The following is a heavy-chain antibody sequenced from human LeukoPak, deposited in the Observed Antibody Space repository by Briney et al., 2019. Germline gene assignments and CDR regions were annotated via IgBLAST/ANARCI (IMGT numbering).Heavy chain of an antibody. D-gene: IGHD3-10*01. V-gene: IGHV3-33*01. CDR3: ARSQWFGEYGDAFDI. J-gene: IGHJ3*02. CDR1: GFTFSSYG. Sequence: GGSLRLSCAASGFTFSSYGMHWVRQAPGKGLEWEAVIRYDGSKTYYADSVKGRFTISRDNSKNTVYLRMNSLRAEDTAVFYCARSQWFGEYGDAFDIWGQGTMVTVSS. CDR2: IRYDGSKT.